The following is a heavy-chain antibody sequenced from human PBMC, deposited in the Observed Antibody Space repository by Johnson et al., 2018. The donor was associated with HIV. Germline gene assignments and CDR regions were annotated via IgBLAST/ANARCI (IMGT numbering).Heavy chain of an antibody. V-gene: IGHV3-11*04. Sequence: QVHLVESGGGLVKPGGSLRLSCAASGFTFSDCYMSWLRQAPGKGLEWVSYISSSGLTIYYADSVKGRFTISRDHSKNTLYLQMDSLRGEDTAGSYCAIEPNSSNCSCFTCYSAAFDIWGQGTMVTVSS. CDR1: GFTFSDCY. J-gene: IGHJ3*02. D-gene: IGHD2-15*01. CDR3: AIEPNSSNCSCFTCYSAAFDI. CDR2: ISSSGLTI.